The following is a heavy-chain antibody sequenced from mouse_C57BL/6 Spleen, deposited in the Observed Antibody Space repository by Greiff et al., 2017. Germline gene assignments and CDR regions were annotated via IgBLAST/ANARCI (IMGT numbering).Heavy chain of an antibody. Sequence: ESGPGLVKPSQSLSLTCSVTGYSITSGYYWNWIRQFPGNKLEWMGYISYDGSNNYNPSLKNRISITRDTSTNQFFLKLNSVTTEDTATYYCARSGGGYFDYWGQGTTLTVSS. J-gene: IGHJ2*01. V-gene: IGHV3-6*01. CDR1: GYSITSGYY. CDR2: ISYDGSN. CDR3: ARSGGGYFDY.